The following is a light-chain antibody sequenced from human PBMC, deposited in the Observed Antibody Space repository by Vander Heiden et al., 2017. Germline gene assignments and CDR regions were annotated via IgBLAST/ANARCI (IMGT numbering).Light chain of an antibody. Sequence: DIQMTQSPSSLSASVGDRVTITCRASQSISSYLNWYQQKPGKAPKLLIYAASSLQSGVPSRFSGNGYGTDFTLTISSRQPEDFATYYCQRIDSNPPITFGGGTKVDIK. J-gene: IGKJ4*01. CDR2: AAS. CDR3: QRIDSNPPIT. V-gene: IGKV1-39*01. CDR1: QSISSY.